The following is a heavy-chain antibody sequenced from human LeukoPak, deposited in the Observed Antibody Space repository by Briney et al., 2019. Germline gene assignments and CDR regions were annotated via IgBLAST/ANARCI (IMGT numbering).Heavy chain of an antibody. CDR3: ARDSPLSPYDY. CDR1: GYTFIRNA. D-gene: IGHD3-16*02. CDR2: INVGNGKT. V-gene: IGHV1-3*01. Sequence: ASVKVSCKASGYTFIRNAMYCVRQAPGQRLEWIGWINVGNGKTKYSQKFQGRVTITRDTSASTAYMEVSSLRSEDTAVYYCARDSPLSPYDYWGQGTLVTVSS. J-gene: IGHJ4*02.